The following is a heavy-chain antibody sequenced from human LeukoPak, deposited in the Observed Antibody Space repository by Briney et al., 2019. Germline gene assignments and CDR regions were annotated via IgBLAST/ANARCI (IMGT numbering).Heavy chain of an antibody. CDR2: INPNSGGT. V-gene: IGHV1-2*02. CDR1: GYTFTGYY. CDR3: ARGIAAAGTAAFDI. D-gene: IGHD6-13*01. J-gene: IGHJ3*02. Sequence: ASVKVSCKASGYTFTGYYMHWVRQAPGQGLEWMGWINPNSGGTNYAQKFQGRVAMTRDTSISTAYMELSRLRSDDTAVYYCARGIAAAGTAAFDIWGQGTMVTVSS.